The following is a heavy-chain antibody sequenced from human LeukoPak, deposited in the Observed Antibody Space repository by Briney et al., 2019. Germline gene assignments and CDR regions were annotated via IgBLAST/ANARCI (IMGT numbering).Heavy chain of an antibody. V-gene: IGHV3-53*01. J-gene: IGHJ1*01. CDR2: LYSGGST. Sequence: PGGSLRLSCAASGFTVSSNYMNWVRQAPGKGLEWVSVLYSGGSTYYADSVKGRFTISGDNSKNTLYLQMNSLRAEDTAVYYCARAIVVVPAAIFYFQHWGQGTLVTVSS. D-gene: IGHD2-2*02. CDR3: ARAIVVVPAAIFYFQH. CDR1: GFTVSSNY.